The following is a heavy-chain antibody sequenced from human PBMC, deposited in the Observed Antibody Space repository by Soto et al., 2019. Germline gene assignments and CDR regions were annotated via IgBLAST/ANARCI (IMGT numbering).Heavy chain of an antibody. CDR1: GFTFSSYA. D-gene: IGHD3-9*01. CDR2: ISGSGGST. V-gene: IGHV3-23*01. Sequence: EVQLLESGGGLVQPGGSLRLSCAASGFTFSSYAMSWVRQAPGKGLEWVSAISGSGGSTYYEDSVKGRFTISRDNSKNTLYLQMNSLRAEDTAVYYCAKDTQYYDILTGYFHDYFDYWGQGTLVTVSS. CDR3: AKDTQYYDILTGYFHDYFDY. J-gene: IGHJ4*02.